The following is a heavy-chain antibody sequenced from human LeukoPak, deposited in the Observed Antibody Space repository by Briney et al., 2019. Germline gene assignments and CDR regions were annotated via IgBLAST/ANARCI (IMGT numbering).Heavy chain of an antibody. CDR3: ARGRTMDV. CDR2: IKHDGSET. Sequence: GGSLRLSCAASGFTFSNYWMTWVRQAPGKGLEWVANIKHDGSETYSVDSVKGRFTISRDNAKNSLYLQMNSLRAEDTAVYYCARGRTMDVWGRGTTVTVSS. CDR1: GFTFSNYW. J-gene: IGHJ6*02. V-gene: IGHV3-7*05.